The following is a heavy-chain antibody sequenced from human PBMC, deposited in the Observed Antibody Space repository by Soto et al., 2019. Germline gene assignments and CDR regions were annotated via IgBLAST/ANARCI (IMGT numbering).Heavy chain of an antibody. Sequence: EVQLVETGGGLIQPGGSLRLSCAASGFTVSSAYMSWVRQAPGKGLEWVSVIYSGGSTYYADSLKGRFTISRDNSKNTLNLQMNTLRAEDRAVYYCARGGFAPFDYWGQGTMVPVSS. V-gene: IGHV3-53*02. CDR1: GFTVSSAY. J-gene: IGHJ4*02. CDR3: ARGGFAPFDY. CDR2: IYSGGST.